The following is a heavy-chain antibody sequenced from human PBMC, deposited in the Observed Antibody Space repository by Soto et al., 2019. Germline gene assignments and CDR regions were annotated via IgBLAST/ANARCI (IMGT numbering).Heavy chain of an antibody. Sequence: SETLSLTCAVYGGSFSGYYWSWIRQPPGKGLEWIGEINHSGSTNYNPSLKSRVTISVDTSKNQFSLKLSSVTAADTAVYYCARFQVAATGGYWGQGTLVTVSS. CDR3: ARFQVAATGGY. V-gene: IGHV4-34*01. D-gene: IGHD2-15*01. J-gene: IGHJ4*02. CDR1: GGSFSGYY. CDR2: INHSGST.